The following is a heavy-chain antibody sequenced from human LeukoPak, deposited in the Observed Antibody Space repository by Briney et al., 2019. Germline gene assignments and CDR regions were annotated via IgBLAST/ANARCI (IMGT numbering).Heavy chain of an antibody. CDR1: GYTFTSYG. V-gene: IGHV1-18*01. J-gene: IGHJ4*02. D-gene: IGHD6-19*01. CDR2: ISVYNGNT. CDR3: ARSPLQWLVGDY. Sequence: ASVKVSCKASGYTFTSYGISWVRQAPGQGLEWMGWISVYNGNTNYAQKLQGRVTMTTDTSTSTAYMELRSLRSDDTAVYYCARSPLQWLVGDYWGQGTLVTVSS.